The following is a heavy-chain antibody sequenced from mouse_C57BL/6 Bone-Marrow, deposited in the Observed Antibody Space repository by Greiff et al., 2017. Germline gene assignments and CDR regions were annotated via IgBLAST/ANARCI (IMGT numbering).Heavy chain of an antibody. Sequence: QVQLQQSGAELVRPGASVKLSCKASGYTFTDYYINWVKQRPGQGLEWIARIYPGDGNTYYNEKFKGKATLTAEKSSSTAYMQLSSLTSEDSAVYFGARRAYWYFDVWGTGTTVTVSS. CDR3: ARRAYWYFDV. V-gene: IGHV1-76*01. CDR1: GYTFTDYY. J-gene: IGHJ1*03. CDR2: IYPGDGNT.